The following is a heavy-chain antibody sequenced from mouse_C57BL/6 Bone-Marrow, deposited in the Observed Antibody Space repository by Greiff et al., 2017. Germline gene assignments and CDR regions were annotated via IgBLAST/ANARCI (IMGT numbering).Heavy chain of an antibody. V-gene: IGHV1-55*01. Sequence: HVQLQPPWAELVKPGASVKMSCKASGYTFTSSWITWLKQRPGQGLEWIGDISPGSGSTNYNEKFTCKATLPLDTSASTAYMQLSSLTSEDSAVYYCARGGLLRGWFAYWGQGTLVTVSA. CDR3: ARGGLLRGWFAY. J-gene: IGHJ3*01. CDR2: ISPGSGST. D-gene: IGHD2-3*01. CDR1: GYTFTSSW.